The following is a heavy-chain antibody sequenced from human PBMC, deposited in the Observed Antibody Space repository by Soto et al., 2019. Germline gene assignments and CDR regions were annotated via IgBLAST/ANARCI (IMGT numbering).Heavy chain of an antibody. D-gene: IGHD3-9*01. Sequence: SETLSLTCTVSGGSISSYYWSWIRQPPGKGLEWIGYIYYSGSTNYNPSLKSRVTISVDTSKNQFSLKLSSVTAADTAVYYCATGYYEAVGAFDIWGQGTMVTVSS. CDR2: IYYSGST. CDR3: ATGYYEAVGAFDI. CDR1: GGSISSYY. J-gene: IGHJ3*02. V-gene: IGHV4-59*08.